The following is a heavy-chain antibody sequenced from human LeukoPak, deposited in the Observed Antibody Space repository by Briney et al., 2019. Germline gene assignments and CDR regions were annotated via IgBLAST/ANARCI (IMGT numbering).Heavy chain of an antibody. Sequence: PSETLSLTCAVYGGSFSDYYWTWIRQPPGKGLEWIGYIYYSGSTNYNPSLKSRVTISVDTSKNQFSLKLSSVTAADTAVYYCARDLHSGRGGYWGQGTLVTVSS. V-gene: IGHV4-59*01. D-gene: IGHD3-10*01. J-gene: IGHJ4*02. CDR3: ARDLHSGRGGY. CDR1: GGSFSDYY. CDR2: IYYSGST.